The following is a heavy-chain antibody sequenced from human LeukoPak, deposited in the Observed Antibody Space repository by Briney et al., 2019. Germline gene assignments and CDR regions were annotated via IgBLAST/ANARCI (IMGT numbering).Heavy chain of an antibody. CDR1: GGSFSGYY. J-gene: IGHJ5*02. CDR2: INHSGST. V-gene: IGHV4-34*01. D-gene: IGHD3-3*01. CDR3: ARGHTHLYDFWSGRNKPRRFDP. Sequence: SETLSLTCAVYGGSFSGYYWSWIRQPPGKGLEWIGEINHSGSTNYNPSLKSRVTISVDTSKNQSSLKLSSVTAADTAVYYCARGHTHLYDFWSGRNKPRRFDPWGQGTLVTVSS.